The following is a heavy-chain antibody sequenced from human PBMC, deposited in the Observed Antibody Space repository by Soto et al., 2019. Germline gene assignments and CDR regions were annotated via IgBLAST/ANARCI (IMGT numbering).Heavy chain of an antibody. D-gene: IGHD2-21*02. J-gene: IGHJ4*02. V-gene: IGHV5-10-1*01. CDR3: ASRNCGGDRYSHFDS. CDR2: IDPNDSET. Sequence: GESLKISCKGSGYRFNSYWISWVRQMPGKGLERMGRIDPNDSETKYSPSFEGQVTISADRSINTAYLEWSSLKAADTAMYYCASRNCGGDRYSHFDSWGQGALVTVSS. CDR1: GYRFNSYW.